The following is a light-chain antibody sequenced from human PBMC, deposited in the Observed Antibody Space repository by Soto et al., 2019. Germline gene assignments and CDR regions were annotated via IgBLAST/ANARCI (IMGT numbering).Light chain of an antibody. CDR2: EVS. Sequence: QSALTQPASVSGSPGQSITISCTGTSSDIGGYNYVSWYQHHPGKAPKLMISEVSNRPSGVSHRFSGSKSGNMASLTISGLQAEDEADYYCSSYTSSPTLVFGGGTELTVL. CDR1: SSDIGGYNY. V-gene: IGLV2-14*01. J-gene: IGLJ2*01. CDR3: SSYTSSPTLV.